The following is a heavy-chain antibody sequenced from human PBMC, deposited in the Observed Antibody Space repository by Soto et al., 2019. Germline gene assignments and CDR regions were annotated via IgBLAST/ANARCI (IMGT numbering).Heavy chain of an antibody. CDR2: IYYSGST. CDR3: ARDRAGYSGHDYAY. J-gene: IGHJ4*02. Sequence: SETLSLTCTVSGGSLSSYYWSWIRQPPGKGLEWIGYIYYSGSTNYNPSLKSRVTISVDTSKNQFSLKLSSVTAADTAVYYCARDRAGYSGHDYAYWRQGTLDPVSS. D-gene: IGHD5-12*01. CDR1: GGSLSSYY. V-gene: IGHV4-59*01.